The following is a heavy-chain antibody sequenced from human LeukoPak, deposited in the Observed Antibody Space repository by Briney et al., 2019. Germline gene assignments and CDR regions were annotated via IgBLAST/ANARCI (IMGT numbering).Heavy chain of an antibody. Sequence: GGSLRLSCAASGFTFSTYAMHWVRQAPGKGLEWVAFISNDGTNKYYADSVNGRFTLSRDNSKNTLYLQMNSLRAEDTAVYYCAREDIVVADKYYFDSWGQGTLVTVSS. CDR2: ISNDGTNK. CDR3: AREDIVVADKYYFDS. J-gene: IGHJ4*02. CDR1: GFTFSTYA. V-gene: IGHV3-30*14. D-gene: IGHD6-19*01.